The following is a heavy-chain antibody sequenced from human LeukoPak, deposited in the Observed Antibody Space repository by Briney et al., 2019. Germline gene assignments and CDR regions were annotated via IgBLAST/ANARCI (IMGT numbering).Heavy chain of an antibody. J-gene: IGHJ4*02. Sequence: GGSLRLSCVGSGFTFNSYSMKWVRQAPGKGLEWVSYISNSGSTLYYADSVKGRFTISRDNAQNSLFLQMNSLRVEDTAVYYCARDQGGGTSYWGQGTLVTVSS. CDR1: GFTFNSYS. V-gene: IGHV3-48*01. CDR3: ARDQGGGTSY. CDR2: ISNSGSTL. D-gene: IGHD1-26*01.